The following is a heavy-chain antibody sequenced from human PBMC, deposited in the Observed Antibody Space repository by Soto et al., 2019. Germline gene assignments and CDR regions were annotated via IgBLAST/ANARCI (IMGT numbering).Heavy chain of an antibody. CDR3: ARHLTYCSAGSCYSDFPYYGMDV. CDR1: RYSISSSSYY. CDR2: IFYSGST. D-gene: IGHD2-15*01. Sequence: PSETLYLTCTFSRYSISSSSYYLGWIRQPPGKGLERIGSIFYSGSTYYNPSLKSRFTISVDTSKNQFSLKLSSVTAADTAVYYCARHLTYCSAGSCYSDFPYYGMDVWGQGTTVTVSS. V-gene: IGHV4-39*01. J-gene: IGHJ6*02.